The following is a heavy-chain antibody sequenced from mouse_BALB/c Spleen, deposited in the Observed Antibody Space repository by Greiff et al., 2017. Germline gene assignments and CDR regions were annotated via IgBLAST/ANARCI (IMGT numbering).Heavy chain of an antibody. J-gene: IGHJ3*01. CDR3: ARGDYGNSWFAY. V-gene: IGHV1S132*01. CDR1: GYTFTSYW. Sequence: QVQLQQSGAELVKPGASVKLSCKTSGYTFTSYWIQWVKQRPGQGLGWIGEIFPGTGTTYYNEKFKGKATLTIDTSSSTAYMQLSSLTSEDSAVYFCARGDYGNSWFAYWGQGTLVTVSA. D-gene: IGHD2-1*01. CDR2: IFPGTGTT.